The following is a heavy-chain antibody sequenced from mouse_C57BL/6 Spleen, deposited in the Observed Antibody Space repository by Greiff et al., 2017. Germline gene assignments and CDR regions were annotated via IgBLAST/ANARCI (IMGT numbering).Heavy chain of an antibody. CDR1: GYTFTSYT. J-gene: IGHJ3*01. Sequence: QVQLQQSGAELARPGASVKMSCKASGYTFTSYTMHWVKQRPGQGLEWIGYINPSSGYTKYNQKFKDKATLTADKSSRTAYMQLSSLTSEDSAVYYCALSPAWFAYWGQGTLVTVSA. CDR2: INPSSGYT. V-gene: IGHV1-4*01. CDR3: ALSPAWFAY.